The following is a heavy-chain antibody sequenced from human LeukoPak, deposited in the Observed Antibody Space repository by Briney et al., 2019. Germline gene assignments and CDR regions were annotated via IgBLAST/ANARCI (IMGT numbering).Heavy chain of an antibody. CDR3: ARNGNWNYVDY. J-gene: IGHJ4*02. Sequence: PSETLSLTCTVSGGSISSYYWSWIRQPPGKGPEWIGYIYYNGNTNYIPSLKSRVTISVDTSKNQFSLRLSSVTAADTAVYYCARNGNWNYVDYWSQGTLVTVSS. CDR2: IYYNGNT. CDR1: GGSISSYY. V-gene: IGHV4-59*08. D-gene: IGHD1-1*01.